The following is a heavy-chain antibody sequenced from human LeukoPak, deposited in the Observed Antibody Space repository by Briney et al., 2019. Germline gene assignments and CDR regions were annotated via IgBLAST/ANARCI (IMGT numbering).Heavy chain of an antibody. CDR1: GFTFSSYW. CDR3: ARRTPITMVRGVIPLYYFDY. V-gene: IGHV3-7*04. CDR2: RKQDGSEK. Sequence: GGSLRLSCAASGFTFSSYWMSWVRQAPGKGLEWVANRKQDGSEKYYVDSVKGRFTISRDNAKNSLYLQMNSLRAEDTAVYYCARRTPITMVRGVIPLYYFDYWGQGTLVTVSS. J-gene: IGHJ4*02. D-gene: IGHD3-10*01.